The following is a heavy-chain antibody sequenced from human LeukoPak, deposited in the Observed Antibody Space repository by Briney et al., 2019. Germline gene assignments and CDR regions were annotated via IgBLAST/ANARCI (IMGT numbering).Heavy chain of an antibody. V-gene: IGHV3-66*04. J-gene: IGHJ4*02. CDR2: LYSGGRA. CDR1: EFTVSNNY. CDR3: AGHTELDY. Sequence: PGGSLRLSCAASEFTVSNNYMSWVRQAPGKGLEWVSVLYSGGRAYYTDSVNGRFTISRDNSKNTLYLQMNRLRAEDTAIYYRAGHTELDYWGQGTLVTVSS. D-gene: IGHD1-26*01.